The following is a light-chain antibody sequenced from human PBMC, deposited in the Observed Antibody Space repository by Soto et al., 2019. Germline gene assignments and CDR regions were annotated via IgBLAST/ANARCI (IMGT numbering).Light chain of an antibody. CDR2: AAS. CDR3: QQYDYWWT. J-gene: IGKJ1*01. Sequence: EVVMTQSPATLSVSPGETATLSCRASQSVGSNLAWYQQKPGQAPRLLIYAASTRATDVPARFSGSGSGTDFTLTISSLQSEDFGVYYCQQYDYWWTFGQGTKVDIK. V-gene: IGKV3-15*01. CDR1: QSVGSN.